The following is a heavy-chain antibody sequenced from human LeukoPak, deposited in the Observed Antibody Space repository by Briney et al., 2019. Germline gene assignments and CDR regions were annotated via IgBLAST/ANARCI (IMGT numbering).Heavy chain of an antibody. V-gene: IGHV3-7*01. Sequence: GGSLRLSCAASGFTFSSYWMSWVRQAPGKGLEWVANIKQDGSEKYYVDSVKGRFTISRDNAKNSLYLQMDSLRAEDTAVYYCAREWIQLWYRPFDYWGQGTLVTVSS. D-gene: IGHD5-18*01. J-gene: IGHJ4*02. CDR3: AREWIQLWYRPFDY. CDR1: GFTFSSYW. CDR2: IKQDGSEK.